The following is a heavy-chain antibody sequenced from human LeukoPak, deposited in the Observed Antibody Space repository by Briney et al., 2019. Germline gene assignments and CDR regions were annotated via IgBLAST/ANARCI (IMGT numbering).Heavy chain of an antibody. CDR2: ISAYNGET. CDR1: GYTFTSYG. Sequence: ASVKVSCKASGYTFTSYGISSVRQAPGQGLEWMGWISAYNGETNYAPKFQGRLTMTTDTSTSTAYMELRSLTSDDTAVYYCVRDYDYVPDYWGQETLVTVSS. J-gene: IGHJ4*02. CDR3: VRDYDYVPDY. V-gene: IGHV1-18*01. D-gene: IGHD3-16*01.